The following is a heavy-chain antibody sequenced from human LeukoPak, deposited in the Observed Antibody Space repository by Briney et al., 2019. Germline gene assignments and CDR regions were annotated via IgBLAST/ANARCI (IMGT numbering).Heavy chain of an antibody. D-gene: IGHD3-10*01. CDR3: ATGSNYYGSGSYSPY. Sequence: GGSLRLSCAASGFTFSNAWMNWVRQAPGKGLEWVSAISGSGGSTYYADSVKGRFTISRDNSKNTLYLQMNSLRAEDTAVYYCATGSNYYGSGSYSPYWGQGTLVTVSS. V-gene: IGHV3-23*01. J-gene: IGHJ4*02. CDR2: ISGSGGST. CDR1: GFTFSNAW.